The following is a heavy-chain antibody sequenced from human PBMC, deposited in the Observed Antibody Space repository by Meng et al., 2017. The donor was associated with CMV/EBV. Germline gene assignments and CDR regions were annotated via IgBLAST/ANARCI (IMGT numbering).Heavy chain of an antibody. CDR3: ARDNRRGGVDY. CDR2: IYYSGST. CDR1: GGSIRRGDYY. J-gene: IGHJ4*02. D-gene: IGHD3-3*01. Sequence: QVQLPGSGPGLVKPSQTLSLTRTVSGGSIRRGDYYWSWIRQPPGKGLEWIGYIYYSGSTYYNPSLESRVTISVDTSKNQFSLKLSSVTAADTAVYYCARDNRRGGVDYWGQGTLVTVSS. V-gene: IGHV4-30-4*08.